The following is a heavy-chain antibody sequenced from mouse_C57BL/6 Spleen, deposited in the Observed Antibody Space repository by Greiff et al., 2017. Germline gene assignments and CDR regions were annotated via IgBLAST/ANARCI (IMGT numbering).Heavy chain of an antibody. D-gene: IGHD2-4*01. V-gene: IGHV1-64*01. CDR1: GYTFTSYW. J-gene: IGHJ4*01. CDR2: IHPNSGST. Sequence: QVQLQQPGAELVKPGASVKLSCKASGYTFTSYWMHWVKQRPGQGLEWIGMIHPNSGSTNYNEKFKSKATLTVDKSSSTAYMQLSSLTSEDSAVYYCALSDYDGPYAMDYWRQGTSVTVSS. CDR3: ALSDYDGPYAMDY.